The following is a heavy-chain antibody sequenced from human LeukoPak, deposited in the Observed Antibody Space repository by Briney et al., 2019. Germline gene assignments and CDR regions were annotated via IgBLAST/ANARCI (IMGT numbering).Heavy chain of an antibody. CDR1: GGSFSGYY. CDR3: ARVRGYDYVWGSYRFDY. J-gene: IGHJ4*02. D-gene: IGHD3-16*02. V-gene: IGHV4-34*01. CDR2: INHSGST. Sequence: PSETLSLTCAVYGGSFSGYYWSWIRQPPGKGLEWIREINHSGSTNYNPSLKSRVTISVDTSKNQFSLKLSSVTAADTAVYYCARVRGYDYVWGSYRFDYWGQGTLVTVSS.